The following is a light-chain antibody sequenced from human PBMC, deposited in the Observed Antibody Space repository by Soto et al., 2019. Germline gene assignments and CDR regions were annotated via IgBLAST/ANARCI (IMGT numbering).Light chain of an antibody. CDR2: EVS. CDR1: SSDVGAYNY. J-gene: IGLJ1*01. V-gene: IGLV2-14*01. CDR3: SSYTSSSSYV. Sequence: QSVLTQPPSVSGAHGQSITISCTGTSSDVGAYNYVSWYQQYPGKVPKLMIYEVSNRPSGVSNRFSGSKSGNTASLTISGLQAEDEAYYYRSSYTSSSSYVFGTGTKVTVL.